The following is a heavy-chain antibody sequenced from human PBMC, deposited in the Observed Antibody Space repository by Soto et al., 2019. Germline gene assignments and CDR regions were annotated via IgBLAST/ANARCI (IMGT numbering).Heavy chain of an antibody. J-gene: IGHJ4*02. CDR3: ARRNWIYLGRLYYIDC. V-gene: IGHV4-34*01. D-gene: IGHD1-7*01. Sequence: SETLSLTCAVYGGSSSGYYWSWIRQPPGKGLEWIGEINHSGSTNYNPSLKSRVTISVDTSKNQFSLKLSSVTAADTAVYYCARRNWIYLGRLYYIDCWGQGTLVTLSS. CDR2: INHSGST. CDR1: GGSSSGYY.